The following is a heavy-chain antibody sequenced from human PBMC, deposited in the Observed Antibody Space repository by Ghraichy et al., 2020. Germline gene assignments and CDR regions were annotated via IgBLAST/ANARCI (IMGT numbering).Heavy chain of an antibody. J-gene: IGHJ4*02. CDR3: ARGQGALIDY. CDR2: INHSGST. D-gene: IGHD1-26*01. Sequence: SQTLSLTCAVYGGSFSGYYWSWIRQPPGKGLEWIGEINHSGSTNYNPSLKSRVTISVDTSKNQFSLKLSSVTAADTAVYYCARGQGALIDYWGQGTLVTVSS. CDR1: GGSFSGYY. V-gene: IGHV4-34*01.